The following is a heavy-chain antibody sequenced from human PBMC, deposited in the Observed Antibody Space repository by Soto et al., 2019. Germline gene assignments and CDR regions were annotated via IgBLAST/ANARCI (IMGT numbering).Heavy chain of an antibody. CDR1: GYTFSTYA. Sequence: QVQLVQSGAEEKKPGASVKLSCKASGYTFSTYAMHWVRQAPGQRLEWMGWINAGNGNTKYSQKFQGRVTITRDTSASTAYMELSSLRSEDTAVYYCARAPSWWYFDLWGRGTLVTVSS. CDR3: ARAPSWWYFDL. CDR2: INAGNGNT. V-gene: IGHV1-3*05. J-gene: IGHJ2*01.